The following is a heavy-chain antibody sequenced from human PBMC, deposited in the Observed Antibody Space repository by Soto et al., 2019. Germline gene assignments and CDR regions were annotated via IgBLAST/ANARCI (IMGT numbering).Heavy chain of an antibody. CDR3: AKDRGQFGNYYGMDV. CDR1: GFTFNSYS. CDR2: ISYDVYDK. J-gene: IGHJ6*02. V-gene: IGHV3-30*18. D-gene: IGHD3-16*01. Sequence: QVQLVESGGGVVQPGRSLRLSCAASGFTFNSYSMHWVRQAPGKGLQWVAVISYDVYDKYYVDSVKGRFTISRDNSKNTLYLQMDSLRAEDTGVYYCAKDRGQFGNYYGMDVWGQGTTVTVSS.